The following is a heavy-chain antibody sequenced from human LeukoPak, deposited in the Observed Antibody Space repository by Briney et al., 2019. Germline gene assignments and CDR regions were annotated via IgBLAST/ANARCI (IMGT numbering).Heavy chain of an antibody. CDR2: IYSGGNT. CDR3: ARDGYHYYYGMDV. Sequence: AGGSLRLSCAASGFTFSSCAMSWVRQAPGKGLEWVSVIYSGGNTYYADSVKGRFTISRDNSKNTLYLQMNSLRVEDTAVYCCARDGYHYYYGMDVWGQGTTVTVSS. V-gene: IGHV3-53*01. J-gene: IGHJ6*02. CDR1: GFTFSSCA.